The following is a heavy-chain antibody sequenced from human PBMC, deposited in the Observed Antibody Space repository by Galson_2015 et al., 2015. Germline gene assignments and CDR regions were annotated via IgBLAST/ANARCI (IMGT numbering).Heavy chain of an antibody. CDR2: IYWGDGK. J-gene: IGHJ4*02. D-gene: IGHD1-26*01. V-gene: IGHV2-5*02. Sequence: PALVKPTQPLTLPCTFSGFSLSTSGVGVGWIRQPPGKALEWLGVIYWGDGKRYSPSLKNRLTIIKETSKNQVVLTMTNMDPVDTATYHCAHRDTARGPAWDTGFFDYGGQGTLSLSPQ. CDR1: GFSLSTSGVG. CDR3: AHRDTARGPAWDTGFFDY.